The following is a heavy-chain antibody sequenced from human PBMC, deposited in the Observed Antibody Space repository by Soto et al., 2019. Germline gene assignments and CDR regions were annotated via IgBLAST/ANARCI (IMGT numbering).Heavy chain of an antibody. CDR2: FMPILGAA. CDR3: ARGNAFDI. CDR1: GGTFSSFT. J-gene: IGHJ3*02. V-gene: IGHV1-69*13. Sequence: GASVKVSCKASGGTFSSFTVNWVRQAPGQGLEWMGGFMPILGAANYAPKFQGRVTIIADESTNTGYMELSSLRSEDTAVYYCARGNAFDIWRQRTMVTVSS.